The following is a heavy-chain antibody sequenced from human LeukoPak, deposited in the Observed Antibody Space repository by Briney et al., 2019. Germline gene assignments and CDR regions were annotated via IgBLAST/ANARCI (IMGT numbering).Heavy chain of an antibody. D-gene: IGHD3-16*01. V-gene: IGHV4-31*03. CDR2: IYYSGST. Sequence: PSETLSLTCTVSGGSISSGGYYWSWLRQHPGKGLEWIGYIYYSGSTYYNPSLKSRVTISVDTSKNQFSLKLSSVTAADTAVYYCARVWGPHRSADYWGQGTLVTVSS. CDR1: GGSISSGGYY. CDR3: ARVWGPHRSADY. J-gene: IGHJ4*02.